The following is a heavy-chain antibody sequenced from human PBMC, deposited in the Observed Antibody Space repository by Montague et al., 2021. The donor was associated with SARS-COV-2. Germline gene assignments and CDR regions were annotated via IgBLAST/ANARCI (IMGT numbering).Heavy chain of an antibody. CDR1: GGSISSYY. J-gene: IGHJ4*02. Sequence: SETLSLTCTVSGGSISSYYWSWIRQPPGKGLEWIGYIYYSGSTNCNPSLKSRVIISVDTSKNQFSLKLSSVTAADTAVYYCARVFPRWLQFDPYFDYWGQGTLVTVSS. CDR3: ARVFPRWLQFDPYFDY. D-gene: IGHD5-24*01. CDR2: IYYSGST. V-gene: IGHV4-59*01.